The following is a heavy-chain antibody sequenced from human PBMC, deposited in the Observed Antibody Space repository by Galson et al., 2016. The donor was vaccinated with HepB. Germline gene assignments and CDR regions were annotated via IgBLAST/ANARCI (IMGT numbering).Heavy chain of an antibody. CDR2: IKQDGSTK. D-gene: IGHD1-26*01. CDR1: GFIFSDYY. J-gene: IGHJ3*02. Sequence: SLRLSCAASGFIFSDYYIDWVRQAPGKGLEWVANIKQDGSTKYYVDSAKGRFTISRDNAKNSLYLQMNRLRVEDTAVYYCATDPPWDSDVFDIWGQGTMVTVSS. CDR3: ATDPPWDSDVFDI. V-gene: IGHV3-7*03.